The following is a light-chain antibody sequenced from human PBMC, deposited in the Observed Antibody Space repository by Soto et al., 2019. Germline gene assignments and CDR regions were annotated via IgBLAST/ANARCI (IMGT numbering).Light chain of an antibody. CDR3: AAWDDSLRSYV. J-gene: IGLJ1*01. V-gene: IGLV1-44*01. CDR2: SDN. Sequence: QSVLAQPPSVSGTPGQRVTISCSGGNSDIGPNAVNWYQQLPGTAPKLLLHSDNQRPSGVPDRFSGSKSGTSASLAISGLPSDDEAEYFCAAWDDSLRSYVFGTGTKSPS. CDR1: NSDIGPNA.